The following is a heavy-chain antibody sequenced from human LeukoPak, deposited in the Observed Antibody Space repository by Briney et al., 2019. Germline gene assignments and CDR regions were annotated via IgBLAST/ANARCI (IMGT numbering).Heavy chain of an antibody. Sequence: SVKVSCKASGGAFSRYAISWVRQAPGQGLEWMGGIIPIFGTANYAQKFQGRVTITADESTSTAYMELSSLRSEDAAVYYCARAPYQTKANYYYFYMDVWGKGTTVTISS. V-gene: IGHV1-69*13. J-gene: IGHJ6*03. D-gene: IGHD2-2*01. CDR1: GGAFSRYA. CDR2: IIPIFGTA. CDR3: ARAPYQTKANYYYFYMDV.